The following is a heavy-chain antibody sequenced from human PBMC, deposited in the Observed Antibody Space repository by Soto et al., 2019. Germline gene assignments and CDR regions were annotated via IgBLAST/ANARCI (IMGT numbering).Heavy chain of an antibody. CDR3: ARGPVTMGRGVITTTHGWFDP. CDR2: INHSGST. CDR1: GGSFSGYY. Sequence: SETLSLTCAVYGGSFSGYYWSWIRQPPGKGLEWIGEINHSGSTNYNPSLKSRVTISVDTSKNQFSLKLSSVTAADTAVYYCARGPVTMGRGVITTTHGWFDPWGQGTLVTVSS. D-gene: IGHD3-10*01. J-gene: IGHJ5*02. V-gene: IGHV4-34*01.